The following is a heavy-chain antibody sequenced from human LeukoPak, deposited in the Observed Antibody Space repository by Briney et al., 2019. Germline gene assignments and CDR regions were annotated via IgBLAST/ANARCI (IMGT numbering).Heavy chain of an antibody. D-gene: IGHD6-13*01. J-gene: IGHJ4*02. Sequence: SETLSLTCTVSGGSISSYYWSWIRQPAGKGLEWIGRIYSTGSTNYNPSLKSRVTMSVDTSKNQFSLRLRSATAADTAVYYCARQIASAGTAGFDFWGQGALVTVSS. V-gene: IGHV4-4*07. CDR2: IYSTGST. CDR3: ARQIASAGTAGFDF. CDR1: GGSISSYY.